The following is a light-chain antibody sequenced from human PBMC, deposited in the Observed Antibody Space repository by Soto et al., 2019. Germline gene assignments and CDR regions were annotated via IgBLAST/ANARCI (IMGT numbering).Light chain of an antibody. CDR3: QQYNNWPPG. CDR2: AAS. V-gene: IGKV1-8*01. CDR1: QGISSY. Sequence: AIRMTQSPSSFSASTGDRVTITCRASQGISSYLAWYQQKPGKAPKLLIYAASTLQSGVPSRFSGSGSGTDFTLTISCLQSEDFATYYCQQYNNWPPGFSQGTKVDIK. J-gene: IGKJ1*01.